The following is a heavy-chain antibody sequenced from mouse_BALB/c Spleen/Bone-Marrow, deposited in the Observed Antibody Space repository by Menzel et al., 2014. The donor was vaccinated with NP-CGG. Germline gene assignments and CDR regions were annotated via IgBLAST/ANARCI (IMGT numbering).Heavy chain of an antibody. CDR2: IHYSGTT. CDR1: GYSIASGYT. J-gene: IGHJ4*01. D-gene: IGHD1-1*01. Sequence: EVQGVESGPDLVKPSQSLSLTCTVTGYSIASGYTWHWIRQFPGNTLEWMGYIHYSGTTNYNPSLKSRISITRDTSKNQFFLQLNSVTTEDTATYYCAITTVVNAMDYWGQGTSVTVSS. V-gene: IGHV3-1*02. CDR3: AITTVVNAMDY.